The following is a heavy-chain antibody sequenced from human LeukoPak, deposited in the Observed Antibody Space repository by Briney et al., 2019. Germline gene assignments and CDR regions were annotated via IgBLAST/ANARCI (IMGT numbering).Heavy chain of an antibody. CDR1: GGSISSSSYY. D-gene: IGHD6-19*01. CDR2: IYYSGST. CDR3: ARHGLSSGWCGFDY. J-gene: IGHJ4*02. V-gene: IGHV4-39*01. Sequence: SETLSLTCTVSGGSISSSSYYWGWIRQPPGKGLEWIGSIYYSGSTYYNPSLKSRVTISVDTSKNQFSLKLSSVTAADTAVYYCARHGLSSGWCGFDYWGQGTLVIVSS.